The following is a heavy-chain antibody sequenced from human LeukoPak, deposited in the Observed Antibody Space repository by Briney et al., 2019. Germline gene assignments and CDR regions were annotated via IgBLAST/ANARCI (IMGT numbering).Heavy chain of an antibody. CDR3: ARVGLWFGELKDRYFDY. CDR1: GYSISSDYY. Sequence: SETLSLTCTVSGYSISSDYYWGWIRQPPGKGLEWIGCIYHSGSTYYSPSLKSRVTISADTSKNQLSLKLSSVTAADTAVYYCARVGLWFGELKDRYFDYWGQGALVTVSS. D-gene: IGHD3-10*01. J-gene: IGHJ4*02. V-gene: IGHV4-38-2*02. CDR2: IYHSGST.